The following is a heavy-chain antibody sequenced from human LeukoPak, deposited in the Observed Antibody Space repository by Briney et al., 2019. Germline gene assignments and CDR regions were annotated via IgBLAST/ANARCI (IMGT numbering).Heavy chain of an antibody. CDR3: ARVGIPYYYYYMDV. CDR1: GYTFTSYP. CDR2: INTNTGNP. D-gene: IGHD6-13*01. V-gene: IGHV7-4-1*02. Sequence: ASVKVSCKASGYTFTSYPINWVRQAPGQGLEWMGWINTNTGNPTYAQGFTGRFVFSLDTSVNTAYLQISSLKAEDTAVYYCARVGIPYYYYYMDVWGKGITVSVS. J-gene: IGHJ6*03.